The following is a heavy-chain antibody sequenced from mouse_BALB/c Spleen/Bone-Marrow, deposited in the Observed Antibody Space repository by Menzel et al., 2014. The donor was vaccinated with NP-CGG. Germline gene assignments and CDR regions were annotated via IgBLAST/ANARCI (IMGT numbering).Heavy chain of an antibody. D-gene: IGHD2-14*01. J-gene: IGHJ3*01. CDR2: INPYNDGT. CDR1: GYTFTSYV. V-gene: IGHV1-14*01. CDR3: ARSGRYDGFAY. Sequence: EVQLQQSGPELVKPGASVKMSCKASGYTFTSYVMHWVKPKPGQGLEWIGYINPYNDGTKYNEKFKGKATLTSDKSSSTAYMELSSLTSEDSAVYYCARSGRYDGFAYWGQGTLVTVSA.